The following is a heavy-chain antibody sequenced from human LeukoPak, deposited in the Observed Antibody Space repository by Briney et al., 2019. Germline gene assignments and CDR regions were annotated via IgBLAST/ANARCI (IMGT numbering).Heavy chain of an antibody. Sequence: ASVKVSCKASGYTFTGYYMHWVRQAPGQGLEWMGWIHLNSGGTNYAQKFQDRVTMTRDTSISTAYTELSRLRFDDTAVYYCARSPDILTGEDVDYWGQATLVTVSS. V-gene: IGHV1-2*02. CDR2: IHLNSGGT. CDR3: ARSPDILTGEDVDY. D-gene: IGHD3-9*01. CDR1: GYTFTGYY. J-gene: IGHJ4*02.